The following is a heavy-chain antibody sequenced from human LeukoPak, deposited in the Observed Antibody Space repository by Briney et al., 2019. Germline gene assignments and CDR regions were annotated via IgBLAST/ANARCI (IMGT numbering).Heavy chain of an antibody. CDR1: GFTFSSYG. D-gene: IGHD3-10*01. CDR2: ISSNGGST. Sequence: GGSLRLFCAASGFTFSSYGMSWVRQAPGKGLEWVSAISSNGGSTYCADSVKGRFTISRDNSKNTLYLQMNSLRAEDTAVYYCAKRLWSPDYWGQGTLVTVSS. J-gene: IGHJ4*02. V-gene: IGHV3-23*01. CDR3: AKRLWSPDY.